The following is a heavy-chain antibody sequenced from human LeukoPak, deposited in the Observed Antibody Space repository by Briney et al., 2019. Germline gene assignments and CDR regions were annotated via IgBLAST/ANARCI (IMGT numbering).Heavy chain of an antibody. D-gene: IGHD1-26*01. J-gene: IGHJ6*03. CDR1: GYTFTSYY. Sequence: ASVKVSCKASGYTFTSYYMHWVRQAPGQGLEWMGIINPSGGSTSYAQKFQGRVTMTRDTSISTAHMELSRLRSDDTAVYYCARGGGSYYYYYYYMDVWGKGTTVTVSS. CDR2: INPSGGST. CDR3: ARGGGSYYYYYYYMDV. V-gene: IGHV1-46*01.